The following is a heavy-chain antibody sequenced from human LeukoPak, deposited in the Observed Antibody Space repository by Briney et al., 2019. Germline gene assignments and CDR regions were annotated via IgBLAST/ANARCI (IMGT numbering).Heavy chain of an antibody. CDR3: AKERRVATIGASDV. CDR2: IYHSGST. D-gene: IGHD5-12*01. J-gene: IGHJ3*01. CDR1: GYSISSDYY. V-gene: IGHV4-38-2*02. Sequence: SETLSLTCSVSGYSISSDYYWGWIRRPPGQGLEWIGTIYHSGSTYYNPSLKSRVTISIDMSKNQFSLKLSSVTAADTAVYYCAKERRVATIGASDVWGQGTMVTVSS.